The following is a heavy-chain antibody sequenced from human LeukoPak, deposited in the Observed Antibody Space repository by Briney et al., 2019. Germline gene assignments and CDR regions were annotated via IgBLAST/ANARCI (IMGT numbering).Heavy chain of an antibody. CDR1: GYTFTSYW. D-gene: IGHD1-26*01. J-gene: IGHJ4*02. V-gene: IGHV5-51*01. CDR2: IYPGDSDT. CDR3: ARRDSSSYYY. Sequence: GESLKISCQGSGYTFTSYWIGWVRQMPGKGLEWMGIIYPGDSDTRYSQSFQGQVTMSADKSISIAYLQWSRLKASDTAMYYCARRDSSSYYYWGQGTLVTVSS.